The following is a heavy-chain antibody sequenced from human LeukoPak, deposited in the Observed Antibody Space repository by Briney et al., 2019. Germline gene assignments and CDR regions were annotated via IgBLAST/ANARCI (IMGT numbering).Heavy chain of an antibody. J-gene: IGHJ4*02. CDR1: GGSISSYY. CDR3: ARTLYFDWLPFDY. D-gene: IGHD3-9*01. CDR2: IYYSGST. Sequence: SETLSLTCTVSGGSISSYYWSWIRQPPGKGLEWIGYIYYSGSTNYNPSLKSRVTISVDTSKNQFSLKLSSVTAADTAVYYCARTLYFDWLPFDYWGQGTLVTVSS. V-gene: IGHV4-59*08.